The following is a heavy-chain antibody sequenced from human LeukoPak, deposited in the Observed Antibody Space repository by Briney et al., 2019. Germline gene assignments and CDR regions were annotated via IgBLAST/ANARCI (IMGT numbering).Heavy chain of an antibody. V-gene: IGHV3-7*01. CDR1: GFIFSNYW. J-gene: IGHJ5*02. Sequence: GGSLRLSCAASGFIFSNYWMSWVRQAPGKGLEWVANIKQDGSEKFYVDSVKGRFTISRDNAKNSLYLQMNSLRAEDTAVYNCARGYGSGISHNWFDPWGQGTLVTVSS. D-gene: IGHD3-10*01. CDR3: ARGYGSGISHNWFDP. CDR2: IKQDGSEK.